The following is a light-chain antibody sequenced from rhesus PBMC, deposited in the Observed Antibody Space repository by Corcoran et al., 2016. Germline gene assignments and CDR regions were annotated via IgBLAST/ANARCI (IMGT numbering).Light chain of an antibody. CDR2: ELS. Sequence: QAALTTPHSVSGSPGQSVTISTTGTSSDIGGCNYVSWYQQHPVTAPKRMIYELSKRPAGVSDRFSGVMSGNTSSLTISGLPPEDEADYSGSAYAGSHTHLVGAGTRLTVL. CDR1: SSDIGGCNY. V-gene: IGLV2-32*02. CDR3: SAYAGSHTHL. J-gene: IGLJ1*01.